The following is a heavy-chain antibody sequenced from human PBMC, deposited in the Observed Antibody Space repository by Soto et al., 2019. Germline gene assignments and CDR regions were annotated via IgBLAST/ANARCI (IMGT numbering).Heavy chain of an antibody. Sequence: SETLSLTCAVSGGSISSGGYSWSWIRQPPGKGLEWIGYIYHSGSTYYNPSLKSRVTISVDRSKNQFSLELSSVTAADTAVYYCARWVVAARSQNNWFDPWGQGTLVTVSS. J-gene: IGHJ5*02. CDR1: GGSISSGGYS. CDR2: IYHSGST. D-gene: IGHD2-15*01. V-gene: IGHV4-30-2*01. CDR3: ARWVVAARSQNNWFDP.